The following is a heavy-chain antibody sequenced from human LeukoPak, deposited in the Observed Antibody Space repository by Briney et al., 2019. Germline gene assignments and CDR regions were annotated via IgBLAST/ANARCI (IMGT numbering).Heavy chain of an antibody. V-gene: IGHV3-21*01. J-gene: IGHJ5*02. CDR2: ISSSSSYI. CDR1: GFTISSYS. D-gene: IGHD5-12*01. Sequence: GGSLRLSCAASGFTISSYSMNWVRQAPGKGLEWVSSISSSSSYIYYADSVKGRFTISGDNAKNSLYLQMNSLRAEDTAVYYCARDHRSGYDSRWFDPWGQGTLVTVSS. CDR3: ARDHRSGYDSRWFDP.